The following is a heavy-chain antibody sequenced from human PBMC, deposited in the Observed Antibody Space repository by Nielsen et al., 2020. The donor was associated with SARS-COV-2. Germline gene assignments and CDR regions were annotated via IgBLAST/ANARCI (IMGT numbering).Heavy chain of an antibody. CDR2: INLSGGGT. Sequence: ASVKVSCKASGYTLTSNYMHWVRQARGQGLEWMGIINLSGGGTTYAQKFQGRVTMTRDTSTSTAYMELRSLRSDDTAVYYCARDGEYSYDNYGMDVWGQGTTVTVSS. J-gene: IGHJ6*02. CDR3: ARDGEYSYDNYGMDV. CDR1: GYTLTSNY. V-gene: IGHV1-46*01. D-gene: IGHD5-18*01.